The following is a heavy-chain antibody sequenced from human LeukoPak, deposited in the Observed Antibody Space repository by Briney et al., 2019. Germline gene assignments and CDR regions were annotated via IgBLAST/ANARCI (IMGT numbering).Heavy chain of an antibody. J-gene: IGHJ3*02. CDR3: ARGFTLGPDYGDYVYAFDI. CDR2: INHSGST. V-gene: IGHV4-34*01. D-gene: IGHD4-17*01. CDR1: GGSFSGYY. Sequence: PSETLSLTCAVYGGSFSGYYWSWIRQPPGKGLEWIGEINHSGSTNYNPSLKSRVTISVDTSKNQFSLKLSSVTAADTAVYYCARGFTLGPDYGDYVYAFDIWGQGTMVTVSS.